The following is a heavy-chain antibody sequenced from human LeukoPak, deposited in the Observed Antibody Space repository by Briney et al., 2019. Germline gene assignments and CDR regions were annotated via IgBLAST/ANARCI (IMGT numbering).Heavy chain of an antibody. Sequence: ASVMVSCKASGGTFSSYAISWVRQAPGQGLEWMGGIIPIFGTANYAQKFQGRVTITADKSTSTAYMELSSLRSEDTAVYYCASSPPTMELRADVNNWFDPWGQGTLVTVSS. CDR2: IIPIFGTA. D-gene: IGHD1-7*01. V-gene: IGHV1-69*06. J-gene: IGHJ5*02. CDR1: GGTFSSYA. CDR3: ASSPPTMELRADVNNWFDP.